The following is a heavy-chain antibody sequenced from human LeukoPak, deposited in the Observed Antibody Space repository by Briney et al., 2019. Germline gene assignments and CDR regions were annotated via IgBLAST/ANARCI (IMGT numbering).Heavy chain of an antibody. J-gene: IGHJ4*02. V-gene: IGHV1-18*01. Sequence: GASVKVSCKASGYTFTSYGISWVRQAPGQGLEWMGWISAYNGNTNYAQKLQGRDTMTTDTSTSTAYMELRSLRSDDTAVYYCARIEPVVGATTVDYWGQGTLVTVSS. D-gene: IGHD1-26*01. CDR3: ARIEPVVGATTVDY. CDR2: ISAYNGNT. CDR1: GYTFTSYG.